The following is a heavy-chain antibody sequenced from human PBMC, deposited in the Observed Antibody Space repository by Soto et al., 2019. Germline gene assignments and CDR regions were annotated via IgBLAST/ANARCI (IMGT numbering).Heavy chain of an antibody. J-gene: IGHJ6*02. V-gene: IGHV1-69*01. CDR2: IIPIFGTA. CDR3: VKVRYSSPMGYYYGMDV. D-gene: IGHD6-19*01. Sequence: QAQLEQSGGEVKKPGSSVKVSCKASRVAFSKFIVTWVRQAPGLGLEWVGGIIPIFGTANYAQKFQGRVTITADESTRTSYMEVNNLRSEDTAVYYCVKVRYSSPMGYYYGMDVWGQGTTVTVSS. CDR1: RVAFSKFI.